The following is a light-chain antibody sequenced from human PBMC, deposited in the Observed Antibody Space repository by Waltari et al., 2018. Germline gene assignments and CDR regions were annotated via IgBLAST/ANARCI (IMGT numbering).Light chain of an antibody. V-gene: IGKV3-20*01. CDR3: QQYGSSPAT. CDR2: GIS. Sequence: EIVLTQSPGTLSLSPGERATLSCRTSQSVSDNYLAWYQQKPGQAPSLLVYGISSRAAGIPDRFSGSGSGTDFTLTISRLEPEDFAVYYCQQYGSSPATFGPGTKVDIK. CDR1: QSVSDNY. J-gene: IGKJ3*01.